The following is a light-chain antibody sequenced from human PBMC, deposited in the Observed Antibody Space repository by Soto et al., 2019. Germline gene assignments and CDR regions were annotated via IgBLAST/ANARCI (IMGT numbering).Light chain of an antibody. J-gene: IGKJ5*01. Sequence: EIVMTDSPATLSVSQGEIATLSCRASQLFSSNLAWYQRRPGQAPRLLIYGSSTRATGVPPRFSGSASGTEFTLTISSLQSEDFAVYNCQQYNNWPPITFGQVTRLEIK. V-gene: IGKV3-15*01. CDR3: QQYNNWPPIT. CDR2: GSS. CDR1: QLFSSN.